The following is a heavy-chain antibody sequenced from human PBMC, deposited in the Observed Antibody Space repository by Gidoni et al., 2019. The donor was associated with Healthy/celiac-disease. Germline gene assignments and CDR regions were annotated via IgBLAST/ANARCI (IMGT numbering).Heavy chain of an antibody. Sequence: EVQLLASGGGLVQPGGSLRLSCAASGFTFSSYAMSWVRQAPGKGLGWVSAISGSGGSTYYADSVKGRFTISRDNSKNTLYLQMNSLRAEDTAVYYCAKGVGATTIAEYFQHWGQGTLVTVSS. CDR3: AKGVGATTIAEYFQH. CDR2: ISGSGGST. J-gene: IGHJ1*01. D-gene: IGHD1-26*01. V-gene: IGHV3-23*01. CDR1: GFTFSSYA.